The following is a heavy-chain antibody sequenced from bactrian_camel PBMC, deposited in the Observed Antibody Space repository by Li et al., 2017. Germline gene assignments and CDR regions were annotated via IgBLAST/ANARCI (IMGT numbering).Heavy chain of an antibody. J-gene: IGHJ6*01. CDR2: VHSDGSK. Sequence: HVQLVESGGGSVQTGGSLRLSCAATGNGYSSYCMTWFRQAPGKEREGVAAVHSDGSKQYTDSVKGRFTISQDNAKNTVYLQMDSLKPEDTAIYYCAPRGGFESGCHLRADFTHWGQGTQVTVS. CDR3: APRGGFESGCHLRADFTH. CDR1: GNGYSSYC. D-gene: IGHD3*01. V-gene: IGHV3S53*01.